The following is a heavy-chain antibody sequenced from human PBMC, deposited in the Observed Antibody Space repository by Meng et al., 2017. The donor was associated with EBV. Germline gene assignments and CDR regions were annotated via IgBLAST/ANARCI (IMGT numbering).Heavy chain of an antibody. V-gene: IGHV3-73*02. CDR3: TRMSSPLDY. CDR1: GFTFSGSA. J-gene: IGHJ4*02. CDR2: IRSKAKSYAT. D-gene: IGHD2-2*01. Sequence: VEVVGAGGGLVQPGGSLKLSCAAFGFTFSGSAMHWVRQASGKGLELVGRIRSKAKSYATAYAASVKGRFTISRDDSKNTAYLQMNSLKTEDTAVYYCTRMSSPLDYWGQGTLVTVSS.